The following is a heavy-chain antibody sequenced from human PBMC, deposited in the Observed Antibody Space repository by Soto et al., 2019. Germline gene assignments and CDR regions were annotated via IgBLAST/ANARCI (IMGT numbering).Heavy chain of an antibody. CDR1: GFTFNTFP. V-gene: IGHV3-48*01. J-gene: IGHJ3*02. D-gene: IGHD1-20*01. CDR2: ISSNSDAM. CDR3: VREYKYGFDM. Sequence: EVQLVESGGGFVQPGGSLRLSCAASGFTFNTFPMNWVRLAPGKGLEWLSHISSNSDAMYYADSVKGRFTISRDNARKSLYLQMHSLIVDDTAVYYCVREYKYGFDMWGQGTMVTVSS.